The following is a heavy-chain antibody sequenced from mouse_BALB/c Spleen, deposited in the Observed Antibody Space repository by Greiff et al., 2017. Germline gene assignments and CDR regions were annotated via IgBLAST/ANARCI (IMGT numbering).Heavy chain of an antibody. V-gene: IGHV2-9*02. CDR1: GFSLTSYG. J-gene: IGHJ4*01. D-gene: IGHD2-4*01. Sequence: QVHVKQSGPGLVAPSQSLSITCTVSGFSLTSYGVHWVRQPPGKGLEWLGVIWAGGSTNYNSALMSRLSISKDNSKSQVFLKMNSLQTDDTAMYYCASQIYYDYVYYAMDYWGQGTSVTVSS. CDR3: ASQIYYDYVYYAMDY. CDR2: IWAGGST.